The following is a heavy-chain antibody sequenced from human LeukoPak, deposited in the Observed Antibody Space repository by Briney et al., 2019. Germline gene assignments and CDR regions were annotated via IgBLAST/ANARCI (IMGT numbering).Heavy chain of an antibody. V-gene: IGHV3-53*01. CDR2: IHSGGSA. CDR1: GFSVSSNY. J-gene: IGHJ4*02. D-gene: IGHD3-16*02. Sequence: PGGSLRLSCAASGFSVSSNYMSWVRQAPGKGLEWVSGIHSGGSAYYADSVKGRCTISRDNSKNTPYLQMNSLRVEDTAVYYCARDRGLSVWGQGTLVTVSS. CDR3: ARDRGLSV.